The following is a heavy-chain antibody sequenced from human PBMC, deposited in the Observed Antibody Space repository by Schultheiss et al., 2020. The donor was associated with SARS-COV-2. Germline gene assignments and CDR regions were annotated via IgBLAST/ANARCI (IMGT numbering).Heavy chain of an antibody. CDR1: GGSVSSGSYY. CDR2: IYYSGST. V-gene: IGHV4-61*01. J-gene: IGHJ6*02. Sequence: SETLSLTCTVSGGSVSSGSYYWSWIRQPPGKGLEWIGYIYYSGSTNYNPSLKSRVTISVDTSKNQFSLKLSSVTAVDTAVYYCARDLRYYYDYYGMDVWGQGTTVTVSS. CDR3: ARDLRYYYDYYGMDV.